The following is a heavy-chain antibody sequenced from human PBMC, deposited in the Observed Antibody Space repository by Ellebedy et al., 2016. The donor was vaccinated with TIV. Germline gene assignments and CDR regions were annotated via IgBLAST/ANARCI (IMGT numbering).Heavy chain of an antibody. J-gene: IGHJ4*02. Sequence: GGSLRLXXAASGFTFSSYAMSWVRQAPGKGLEWVSAISGSGDSTYYADSVKGRFTISRDNSKNTLYLQMNSLRAEDTALYYCAKDRDDSSGYFSQFDYWGQGTLVTVSS. V-gene: IGHV3-23*01. CDR2: ISGSGDST. CDR3: AKDRDDSSGYFSQFDY. D-gene: IGHD3-22*01. CDR1: GFTFSSYA.